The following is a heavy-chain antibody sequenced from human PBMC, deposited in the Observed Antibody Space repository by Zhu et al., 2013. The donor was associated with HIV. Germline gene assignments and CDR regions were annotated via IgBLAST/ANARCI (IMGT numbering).Heavy chain of an antibody. CDR1: GGSISSGGYS. CDR3: ARDDTGHDAFDI. D-gene: IGHD2-2*02. Sequence: VQLQESGPGLVKPSQTLSLTCAVSGGSISSGGYSWSWIRQPPGKGLEWIGYIYHSGSTYYNPSLKSRVTISVDRSKNQFSLKLSSVTAADTAVYYCARDDTGHDAFDIWGQGTMVTVSS. J-gene: IGHJ3*02. CDR2: IYHSGST. V-gene: IGHV4-30-2*01.